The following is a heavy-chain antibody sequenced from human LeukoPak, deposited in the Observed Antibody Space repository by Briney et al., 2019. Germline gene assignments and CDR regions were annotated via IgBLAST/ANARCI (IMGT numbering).Heavy chain of an antibody. CDR1: GFTFSTSA. D-gene: IGHD4-11*01. CDR2: IKGGGGDP. V-gene: IGHV3-23*01. Sequence: PGGSLRLSCAASGFTFSTSAMGWVRQAPGKGLEWVSSIKGGGGDPFYADSVKGRFTISRVNSKNTLFLQPNSLRAEDTAVYYCAKGGHDYNPFYWWGQGTLVTVSS. J-gene: IGHJ4*02. CDR3: AKGGHDYNPFYW.